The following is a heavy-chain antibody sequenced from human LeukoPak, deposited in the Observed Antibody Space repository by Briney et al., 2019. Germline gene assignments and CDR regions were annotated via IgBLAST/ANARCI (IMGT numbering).Heavy chain of an antibody. V-gene: IGHV4-4*07. J-gene: IGHJ4*02. CDR3: AREDSSSSDY. CDR2: IYTSGST. Sequence: SETLSLTCTVSGGSIKRYYWSWIRQPAGKGLEWIGRIYTSGSTNYNPSLKSRVTISVDKSKNQFSLKLSSVTAADTAVYYCAREDSSSSDYWGQGTLVTVSS. D-gene: IGHD6-13*01. CDR1: GGSIKRYY.